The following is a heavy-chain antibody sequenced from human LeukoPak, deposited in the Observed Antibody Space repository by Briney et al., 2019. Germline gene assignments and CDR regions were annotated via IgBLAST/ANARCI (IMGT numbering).Heavy chain of an antibody. J-gene: IGHJ6*03. CDR3: ARGRVSSSVYYSTYYYYFYMDV. V-gene: IGHV4-59*01. CDR1: GDSITIYY. Sequence: SETLSLTCTVSGDSITIYYWSWIRQPPGKGLEWIGYIDHTGSTNYNPSLNSRVTISRDTSKNDFSLKLSSVTATDAAVYFCARGRVSSSVYYSTYYYYFYMDVWGKGTTVTVSS. CDR2: IDHTGST. D-gene: IGHD4-11*01.